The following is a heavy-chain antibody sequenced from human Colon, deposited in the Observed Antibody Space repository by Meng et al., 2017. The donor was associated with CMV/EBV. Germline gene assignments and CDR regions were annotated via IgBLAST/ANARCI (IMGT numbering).Heavy chain of an antibody. J-gene: IGHJ4*01. CDR2: SYYTGST. V-gene: IGHV4-34*01. CDR1: GESFSGYY. D-gene: IGHD2-2*01. Sequence: QVQLQHGGAVLLKPSETLSLTCAVYGESFSGYYWTWIRQPPGRGLEWIGESYYTGSTNYSPSLKSRVTISLDTSKNQFSLKLNSVTAADTAVYYCARATKSSCWEVLDYWGHGTLVTVS. CDR3: ARATKSSCWEVLDY.